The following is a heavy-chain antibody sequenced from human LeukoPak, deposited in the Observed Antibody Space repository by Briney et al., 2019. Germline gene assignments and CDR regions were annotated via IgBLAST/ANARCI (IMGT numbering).Heavy chain of an antibody. J-gene: IGHJ6*03. CDR3: ARVASYCSGGSCYSYYYYYMDV. CDR1: GGSFSGYY. Sequence: SETLSLTCAVYGGSFSGYYWSWVRQPPGKGLEWIGEINHSGSTNYNPSLKSRVTISVDTSKNQFSLKLSSVTAADTAVYYCARVASYCSGGSCYSYYYYYMDVWGKGTTVTVSS. D-gene: IGHD2-15*01. V-gene: IGHV4-34*01. CDR2: INHSGST.